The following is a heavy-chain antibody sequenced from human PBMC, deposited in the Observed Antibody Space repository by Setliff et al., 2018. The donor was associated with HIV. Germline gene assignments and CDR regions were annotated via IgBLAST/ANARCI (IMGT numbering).Heavy chain of an antibody. V-gene: IGHV4-34*01. CDR2: INHTGST. J-gene: IGHJ4*02. CDR3: ARQKKSSSWSPNDY. Sequence: SETLSLTCGVPSGPFSGYYWTWIRQPPGKGLEWIGEINHTGSTSYNPSLKSRVTLSIDTSKNQVSLRLTSVTAADTALYYCARQKKSSSWSPNDYWGQGTLVTVSS. D-gene: IGHD2-2*01. CDR1: SGPFSGYY.